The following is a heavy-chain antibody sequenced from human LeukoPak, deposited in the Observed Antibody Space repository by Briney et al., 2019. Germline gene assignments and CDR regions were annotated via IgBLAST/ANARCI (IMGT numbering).Heavy chain of an antibody. Sequence: GASVKVSCTASGYTFTNYHMNWVRQAPGQGLEWMGIINPSGGSTTNAQKFQGRVIMTRDMSISTAYMELSSLRYDDTAVYYCATNILVRDIINWFDPWGQGTLVTVSS. V-gene: IGHV1-46*01. CDR2: INPSGGST. J-gene: IGHJ5*02. CDR1: GYTFTNYH. D-gene: IGHD3-10*01. CDR3: ATNILVRDIINWFDP.